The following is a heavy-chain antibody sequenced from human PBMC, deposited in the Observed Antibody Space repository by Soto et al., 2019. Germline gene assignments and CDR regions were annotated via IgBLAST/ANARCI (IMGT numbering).Heavy chain of an antibody. CDR3: ARDRAVRDFLDAPYYFDY. CDR1: GGTFSSYT. J-gene: IGHJ4*02. V-gene: IGHV1-69*04. Sequence: SVKVSCKASGGTFSSYTISWVRQAPGQGLEWMGRIIPILGIANYAQKFQGRVTITADESTSTAYMELSSLRSEDTAVYYCARDRAVRDFLDAPYYFDYWGQGTLVTVSS. CDR2: IIPILGIA. D-gene: IGHD3-3*01.